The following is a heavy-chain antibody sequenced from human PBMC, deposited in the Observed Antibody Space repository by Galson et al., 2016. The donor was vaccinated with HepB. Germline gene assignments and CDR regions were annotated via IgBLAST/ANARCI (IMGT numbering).Heavy chain of an antibody. CDR2: MFYSGNT. CDR1: GGSITDGVYY. V-gene: IGHV4-31*03. D-gene: IGHD1-14*01. J-gene: IGHJ3*01. Sequence: LSLTCNVSGGSITDGVYYWSWIRQHPGKGLEWVGNMFYSGNTNYNPSLQSRVTISADTTKKQFSLFLTSVTAADTGVYYCARSRTWGDFDLWGQGTMVAVST. CDR3: ARSRTWGDFDL.